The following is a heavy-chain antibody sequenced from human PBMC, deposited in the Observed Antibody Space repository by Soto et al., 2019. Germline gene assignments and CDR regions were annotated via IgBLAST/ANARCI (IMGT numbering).Heavy chain of an antibody. CDR2: IYYSGST. Sequence: QVQLQESGPGLVKPSETLSLTCTVSGGSISSYYWSWIRQPPGKGLEWIGYIYYSGSTNYNPSLKSRVTLPVDPSKNQFSLQLSSVTAAATAVYYCASHSPYGDYGYWGQGTLVTVSS. CDR1: GGSISSYY. J-gene: IGHJ4*02. D-gene: IGHD4-17*01. V-gene: IGHV4-59*08. CDR3: ASHSPYGDYGY.